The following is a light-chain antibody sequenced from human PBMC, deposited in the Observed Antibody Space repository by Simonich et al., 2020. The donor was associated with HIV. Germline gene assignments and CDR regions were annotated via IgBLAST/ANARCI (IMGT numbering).Light chain of an antibody. Sequence: DIQMTQSPSTLSASVGDRVTITCRANQSISSWLAWYQQKPVKAPKFLIDKASSLESGVPSRFSGSGSGTEFTLTISSLQPDDFATYYCQQYNSYPMYTFGQGTELEIK. CDR2: KAS. J-gene: IGKJ2*01. CDR1: QSISSW. V-gene: IGKV1-5*03. CDR3: QQYNSYPMYT.